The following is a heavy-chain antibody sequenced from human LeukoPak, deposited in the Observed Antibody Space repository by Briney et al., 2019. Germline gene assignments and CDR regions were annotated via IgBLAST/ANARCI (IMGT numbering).Heavy chain of an antibody. CDR3: ARVGGRGHGSGSYVMDY. J-gene: IGHJ4*02. CDR2: IWYDGSNK. D-gene: IGHD3-10*01. CDR1: GFTFSSYG. Sequence: PGGSLSLSCAASGFTFSSYGMHWVRQAPGKGLERVAVIWYDGSNKYYADSVKGRFTISRDNSKNTLYLQMNSLRAEDTAVYYCARVGGRGHGSGSYVMDYWGQGTLVTVSS. V-gene: IGHV3-33*01.